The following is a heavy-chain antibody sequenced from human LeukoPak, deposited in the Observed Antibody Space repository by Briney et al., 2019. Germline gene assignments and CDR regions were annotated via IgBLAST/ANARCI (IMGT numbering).Heavy chain of an antibody. V-gene: IGHV4-39*07. CDR2: IYYSGST. CDR1: GGSISSSSYY. Sequence: PSETLSLTCTVSGGSISSSSYYWGWIRQPPGKGLEWIGSIYYSGSTYYNPSLKSRVTISVDTSKNQFSLKLSSVTAADTAVYYCARVGDDGYNSLHFDYWGQGTLVTVSS. J-gene: IGHJ4*02. D-gene: IGHD5-24*01. CDR3: ARVGDDGYNSLHFDY.